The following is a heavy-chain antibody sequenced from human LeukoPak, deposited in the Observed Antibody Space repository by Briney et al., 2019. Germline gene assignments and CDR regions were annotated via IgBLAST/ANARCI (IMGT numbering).Heavy chain of an antibody. V-gene: IGHV4-59*08. Sequence: SETLSLTCTVSGGSISSYYWNWIRQPPGKGLEWIGYIYYSGSTNYNPSLKGRVTMSADTSKNQFSLKLNSVTAADTAVYYCARRARATAGGDYFDYWGQGTLVTVSS. CDR3: ARRARATAGGDYFDY. D-gene: IGHD6-13*01. CDR1: GGSISSYY. J-gene: IGHJ4*02. CDR2: IYYSGST.